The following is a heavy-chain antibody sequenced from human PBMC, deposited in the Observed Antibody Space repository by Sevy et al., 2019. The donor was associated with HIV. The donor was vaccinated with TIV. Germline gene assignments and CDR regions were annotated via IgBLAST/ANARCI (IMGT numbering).Heavy chain of an antibody. CDR2: ISAYNGNT. Sequence: ASVKVSCKASGYTFTSYGISWVRQAPGQGLEWMGWISAYNGNTNYAQKLQGRVTMTTDTSTSTAYMELRSLRSDDTAVYYCARAGNRVGAFNWFDSWGQGTLVTVSS. CDR3: ARAGNRVGAFNWFDS. CDR1: GYTFTSYG. D-gene: IGHD1-26*01. V-gene: IGHV1-18*01. J-gene: IGHJ5*01.